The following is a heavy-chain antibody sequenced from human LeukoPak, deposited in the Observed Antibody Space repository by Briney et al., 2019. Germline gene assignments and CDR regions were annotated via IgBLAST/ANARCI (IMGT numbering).Heavy chain of an antibody. CDR1: GYTFTSYG. Sequence: ASVKVSCKASGYTFTSYGISWVRQAPGQGLEWMGWISAYNGNTNYAQKLQGRVTMTTDTSTSTAYMELSSLRSEDTAVYYCATDQRSNRVPDAFDIWGQGTMVTVSS. D-gene: IGHD1-14*01. CDR2: ISAYNGNT. V-gene: IGHV1-18*01. J-gene: IGHJ3*02. CDR3: ATDQRSNRVPDAFDI.